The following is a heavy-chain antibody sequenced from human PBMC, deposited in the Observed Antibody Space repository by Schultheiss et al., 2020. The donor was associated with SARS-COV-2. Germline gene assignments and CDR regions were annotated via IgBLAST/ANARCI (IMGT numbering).Heavy chain of an antibody. CDR2: ISYDGSNK. Sequence: GGSLRLSCAASGFTFSSYGMHWVRQAPGKGLEWVAVISYDGSNKYYADSVKGRFTISRDNSKNTLYLQMNSLRAEDTAVYYCAKDPLDGPQYRDYWGQGTRVTVSS. CDR3: AKDPLDGPQYRDY. D-gene: IGHD5-24*01. CDR1: GFTFSSYG. V-gene: IGHV3-30*18. J-gene: IGHJ4*02.